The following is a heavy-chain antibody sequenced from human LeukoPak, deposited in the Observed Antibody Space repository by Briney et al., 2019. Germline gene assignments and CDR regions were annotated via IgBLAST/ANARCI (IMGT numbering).Heavy chain of an antibody. J-gene: IGHJ4*02. D-gene: IGHD3-22*01. CDR3: ASLTMIVVP. CDR2: INHSGST. Sequence: GSLRLSCAASGFTFSSYAMSWIRQPPGKGLEWIGEINHSGSTNYNPSLKSRVTISVDTSKNQFSLKLSSVTAADTAVYYCASLTMIVVPWGQGTLVTVSS. V-gene: IGHV4-34*01. CDR1: GFTFSSYA.